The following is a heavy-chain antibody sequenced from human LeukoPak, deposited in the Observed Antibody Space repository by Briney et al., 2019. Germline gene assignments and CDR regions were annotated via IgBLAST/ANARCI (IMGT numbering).Heavy chain of an antibody. Sequence: GGSLRLSCAASGFTFSSYAMHWVRQAPGKGLEWVAVISYDGSNKYYADSVKGRFTISRDNSKNTLYLQMNSLRAEDTAVYYCARESGVVPAARVDYWGQGTLVTVSS. CDR2: ISYDGSNK. CDR1: GFTFSSYA. D-gene: IGHD2-2*01. CDR3: ARESGVVPAARVDY. J-gene: IGHJ4*02. V-gene: IGHV3-30-3*01.